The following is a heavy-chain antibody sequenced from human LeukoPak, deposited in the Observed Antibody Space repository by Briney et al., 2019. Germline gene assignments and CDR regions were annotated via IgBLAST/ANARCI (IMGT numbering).Heavy chain of an antibody. CDR2: INSDGSST. V-gene: IGHV3-74*01. J-gene: IGHJ5*02. Sequence: HSGRSLRLSCAASGFTFSSYWMHWVRQAPGKGLVWVSRINSDGSSTSYADSVKGRFTISRDNAKNTLYLQMNSLRAEDTAVYYCARDKEDSGYDEPENWFDPWGQGTLVTVSS. D-gene: IGHD5-12*01. CDR3: ARDKEDSGYDEPENWFDP. CDR1: GFTFSSYW.